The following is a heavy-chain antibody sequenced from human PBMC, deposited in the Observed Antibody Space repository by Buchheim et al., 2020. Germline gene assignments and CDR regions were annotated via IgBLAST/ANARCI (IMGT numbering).Heavy chain of an antibody. CDR1: GFTLSSYA. V-gene: IGHV3-30-3*01. CDR2: ISYDGSNE. D-gene: IGHD2-8*02. CDR3: AITPCTGSTCWGRIVN. Sequence: QVQLVESGGGVVQPGRSLRLSCAASGFTLSSYAMHWVRQAPGKGLDWVAVISYDGSNEYYADSVKGRFTISRDNSKNTLWLLMNSLRAEDTSVYYCAITPCTGSTCWGRIVNWGQGT. J-gene: IGHJ4*02.